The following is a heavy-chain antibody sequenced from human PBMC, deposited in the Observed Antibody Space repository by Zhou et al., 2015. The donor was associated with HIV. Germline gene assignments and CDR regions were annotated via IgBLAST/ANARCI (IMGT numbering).Heavy chain of an antibody. CDR3: ARGNNGEMATIKGAFDI. Sequence: QVQLVQSGAEVKKPGASVKVSCKASGYTFTSYDVNWVRQAPGQGLEWMGGIIPIFGTANYAQKFQGRVTITADKSTSTAYMELSSLRSEDTAVYYCARGNNGEMATIKGAFDIWGQGTMVTVSS. J-gene: IGHJ3*02. CDR1: GYTFTSYD. V-gene: IGHV1-69*06. CDR2: IIPIFGTA. D-gene: IGHD5-24*01.